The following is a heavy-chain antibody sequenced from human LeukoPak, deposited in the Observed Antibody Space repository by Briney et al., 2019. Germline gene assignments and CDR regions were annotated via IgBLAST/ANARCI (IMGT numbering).Heavy chain of an antibody. CDR3: AKDLYTIFGVVTITYYYYCYMDV. CDR1: GFTFSSYA. Sequence: GGSLRLSCAASGFTFSSYAMSWVRQAPGKGLEWVSAISGSGGSTYYADSVKGRFTISRDNSKNTLYLQMNSLRAEDTAVYYCAKDLYTIFGVVTITYYYYCYMDVWGKGTTVTVSS. J-gene: IGHJ6*03. D-gene: IGHD3-3*01. CDR2: ISGSGGST. V-gene: IGHV3-23*01.